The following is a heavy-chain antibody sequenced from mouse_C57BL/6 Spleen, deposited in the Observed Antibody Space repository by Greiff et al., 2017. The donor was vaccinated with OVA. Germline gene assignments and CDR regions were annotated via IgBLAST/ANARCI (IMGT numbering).Heavy chain of an antibody. D-gene: IGHD1-1*01. CDR3: ARSGGTVVAGGY. Sequence: VKLMESGPELVKPGASVKISCKASGYTFTDYYINWVKQRPGQGLEWIGWIFPGSGSTYYNEKFKGKATLTVDKSSSTAYMLLSSLTSEDSAVYFCARSGGTVVAGGYWGQGTTLTVSS. J-gene: IGHJ2*01. V-gene: IGHV1-75*01. CDR1: GYTFTDYY. CDR2: IFPGSGST.